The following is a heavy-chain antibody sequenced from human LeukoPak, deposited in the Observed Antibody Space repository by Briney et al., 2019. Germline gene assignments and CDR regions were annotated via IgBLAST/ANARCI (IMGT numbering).Heavy chain of an antibody. CDR2: INHSGST. Sequence: SETLSLTCAVYGGSFSDYYWSWIRQPPGKGLEWIGEINHSGSTNYNPSLESRVTISVDTSKNQFSLKLSSVADADTAVYYCARVAGVVTTDYWGQGTLVTVSS. V-gene: IGHV4-34*01. CDR3: ARVAGVVTTDY. J-gene: IGHJ4*02. CDR1: GGSFSDYY. D-gene: IGHD3-3*01.